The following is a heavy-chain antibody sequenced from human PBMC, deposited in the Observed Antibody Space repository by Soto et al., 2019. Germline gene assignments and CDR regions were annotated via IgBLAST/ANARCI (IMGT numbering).Heavy chain of an antibody. CDR3: ATDKGCSCDEIDH. J-gene: IGHJ4*02. V-gene: IGHV3-23*01. CDR1: GFTFSNYA. CDR2: ISGSGGST. D-gene: IGHD2-15*01. Sequence: EVQLLESGGGLVQPGGSLRLSCAASGFTFSNYAVTWVRQAPGKGLEWVSTISGSGGSTYYADSVKGRFTISRDSSKNTLNKKMNHLRAEDTAVYYFATDKGCSCDEIDHWGQGTLVTVSS.